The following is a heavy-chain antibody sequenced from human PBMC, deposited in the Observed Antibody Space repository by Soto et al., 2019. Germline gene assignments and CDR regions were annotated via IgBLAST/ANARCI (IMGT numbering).Heavy chain of an antibody. CDR1: GLSFDRAW. CDR3: ATTGYSNDGMFDS. Sequence: ESGGGLVKPGGSLTLSCSASGLSFDRAWASWVRQAPGRGLEWVGLIKTKTDGGTTDYAAFVKGRFIISKDESEKTVYLHMNRLEIEDTAFYYCATTGYSNDGMFDSWGQGSLVTVSS. J-gene: IGHJ4*02. D-gene: IGHD6-13*01. V-gene: IGHV3-15*01. CDR2: IKTKTDGGTT.